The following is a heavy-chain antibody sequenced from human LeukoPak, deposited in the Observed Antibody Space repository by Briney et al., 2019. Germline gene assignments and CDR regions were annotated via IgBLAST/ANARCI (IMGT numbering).Heavy chain of an antibody. CDR2: NYYSGST. Sequence: SETLSLTCTLSGGSISSYYWSWIRQPPGKGLEWIGYNYYSGSTNYNPSLKSRVTIPVDTSKKPFSLKLSSVTAADTAVYYCARGAHYDILTYLMDVWGQGTTVTVAS. D-gene: IGHD3-9*01. CDR1: GGSISSYY. V-gene: IGHV4-59*08. J-gene: IGHJ6*02. CDR3: ARGAHYDILTYLMDV.